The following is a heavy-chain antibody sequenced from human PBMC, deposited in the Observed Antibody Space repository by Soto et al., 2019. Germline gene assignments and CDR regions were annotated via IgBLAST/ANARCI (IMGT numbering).Heavy chain of an antibody. Sequence: PSETLSLTCTVSGGSISSGGYYWSWIRQHPGKGLEWIGYIYYSGSTYYNPSLKSRVTISVDTSKNQFSLKLSSVTAADTAVYYCARVQSSSPQPYFDYWGQGTLVTVSS. CDR2: IYYSGST. D-gene: IGHD6-6*01. CDR3: ARVQSSSPQPYFDY. V-gene: IGHV4-31*03. CDR1: GGSISSGGYY. J-gene: IGHJ4*02.